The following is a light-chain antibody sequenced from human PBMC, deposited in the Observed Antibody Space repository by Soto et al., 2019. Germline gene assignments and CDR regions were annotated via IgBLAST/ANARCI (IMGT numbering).Light chain of an antibody. J-gene: IGKJ4*01. V-gene: IGKV3-15*01. Sequence: EIVMTQSPATLSVSPGERATLSCRASQSVSSSLAWYQQKPGQAPRLLIYGASTRATGIPARFSGSGSGTEFTLTIRSLQSEDFAVYYCQQYNNWPPELTFGGGTKVEIK. CDR1: QSVSSS. CDR3: QQYNNWPPELT. CDR2: GAS.